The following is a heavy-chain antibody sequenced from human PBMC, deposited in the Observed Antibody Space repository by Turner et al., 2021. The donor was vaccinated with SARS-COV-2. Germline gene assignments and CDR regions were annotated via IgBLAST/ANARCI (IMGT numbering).Heavy chain of an antibody. Sequence: QVLLQESGPGLVRPSETLSLTCTVSGGSISSKSWSWIRQSPGRGLEWIVYFYKIGSINYNPTLSSRVTISVDTSKDQLSLNLISVTAADTAVYYCARHQGSASGYDHGMNVWGQGTAVIVSS. V-gene: IGHV4-59*08. CDR2: FYKIGSI. J-gene: IGHJ6*02. D-gene: IGHD3-10*01. CDR1: GGSISSKS. CDR3: ARHQGSASGYDHGMNV.